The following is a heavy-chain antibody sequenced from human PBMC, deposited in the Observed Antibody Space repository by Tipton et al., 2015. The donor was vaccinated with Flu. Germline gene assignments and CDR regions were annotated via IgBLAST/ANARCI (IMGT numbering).Heavy chain of an antibody. V-gene: IGHV4-39*01. CDR1: GDSISSTTYY. J-gene: IGHJ4*02. CDR2: IYYSGST. D-gene: IGHD6-13*01. CDR3: ARHRPWQQPDY. Sequence: TLSLTCTVSGDSISSTTYYWGWIRQPPGKGLEWIGTIYYSGSTFYNPSLKSRVSISVDTSKNQFSLKLRSVTAADTAVYFCARHRPWQQPDYWGQGTLVTVSS.